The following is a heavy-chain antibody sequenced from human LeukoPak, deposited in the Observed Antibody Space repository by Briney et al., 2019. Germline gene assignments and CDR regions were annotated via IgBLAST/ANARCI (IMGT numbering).Heavy chain of an antibody. J-gene: IGHJ4*02. CDR2: IYYSGST. V-gene: IGHV4-61*01. CDR3: ARGPHFDY. Sequence: SETLSLTCTVSGGSVSSGSYYWSWIRQPPGKGLEWIGYIYYSGSTNYNPSLKSPVTISVDTSKNQFSLKLSSVTAADTAVYYCARGPHFDYWGQGTLVTVSS. CDR1: GGSVSSGSYY.